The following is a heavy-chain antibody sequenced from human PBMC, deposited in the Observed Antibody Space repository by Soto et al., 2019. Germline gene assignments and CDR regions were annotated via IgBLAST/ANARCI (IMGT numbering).Heavy chain of an antibody. CDR3: ARDYLGSGYFDY. D-gene: IGHD2-2*03. CDR1: GGSISSSNW. Sequence: SETLSLTCAVSGGSISSSNWWSWVRQPPGKGLEWIWEIFHSGSTDYNPSLKSRVTISVDKSKNQFSLELSSVTAADTAVYYCARDYLGSGYFDYWGQGTLVTVSS. J-gene: IGHJ4*02. CDR2: IFHSGST. V-gene: IGHV4-4*02.